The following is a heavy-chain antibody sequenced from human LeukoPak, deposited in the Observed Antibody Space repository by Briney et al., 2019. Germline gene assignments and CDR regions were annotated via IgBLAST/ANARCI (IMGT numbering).Heavy chain of an antibody. J-gene: IGHJ4*02. CDR3: AKDSSGWYRYYFDY. D-gene: IGHD6-19*01. CDR1: GFTFSSYG. V-gene: IGHV3-30*18. Sequence: GGSLRLSCAASGFTFSSYGMHWVRQAPGKGLEWVAVISYDGSNKYYADSVKGRFTISRGNSKNTLYLQMNSLRAEDTAVYYCAKDSSGWYRYYFDYWGQGTLVTVSS. CDR2: ISYDGSNK.